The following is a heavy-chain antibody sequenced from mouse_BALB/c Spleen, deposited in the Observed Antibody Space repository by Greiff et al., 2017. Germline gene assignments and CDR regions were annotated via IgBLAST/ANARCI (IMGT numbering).Heavy chain of an antibody. Sequence: EVKVEESGGGLVQPGGSLKLSCAASGFDFSRYWMSWVRQAPGKGLEWIGEINPDSSTINYTPSLKDKFIISRDNAKNTLYLQMSKVRSEDTALYYCARGSGYRYDYAMDYWGQGTSVTVSS. D-gene: IGHD2-14*01. V-gene: IGHV4-1*02. CDR2: INPDSSTI. J-gene: IGHJ4*01. CDR1: GFDFSRYW. CDR3: ARGSGYRYDYAMDY.